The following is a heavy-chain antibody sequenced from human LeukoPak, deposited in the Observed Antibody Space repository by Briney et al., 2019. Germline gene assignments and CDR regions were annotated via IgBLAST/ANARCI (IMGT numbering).Heavy chain of an antibody. CDR1: GGSISSGSYY. J-gene: IGHJ4*02. V-gene: IGHV4-61*02. CDR2: IYTSGST. Sequence: SQTLSLPCTVSGGSISSGSYYWSWIRQPAGKGLEWIGRIYTSGSTNYNPSLKSRVTISVDTSKNQFSLKLSSVTAADTAVYYCARDLVYRGQGTLVTVSS. D-gene: IGHD1-26*01. CDR3: ARDLVY.